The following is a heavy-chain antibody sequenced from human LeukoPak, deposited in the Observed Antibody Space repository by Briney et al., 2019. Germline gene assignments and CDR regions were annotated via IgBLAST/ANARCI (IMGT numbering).Heavy chain of an antibody. J-gene: IGHJ4*02. CDR3: ARGVDGHFDY. Sequence: SETLSLTCAVYGGAFSGCFWSWIRQPPGKGLEWIGEMIHTGRTNYNPSLKSRVTLSVDTSKNQLSLNLNSVTAADTAVYYCARGVDGHFDYWGQGTLVTVSS. V-gene: IGHV4-34*01. CDR2: MIHTGRT. CDR1: GGAFSGCF. D-gene: IGHD3/OR15-3a*01.